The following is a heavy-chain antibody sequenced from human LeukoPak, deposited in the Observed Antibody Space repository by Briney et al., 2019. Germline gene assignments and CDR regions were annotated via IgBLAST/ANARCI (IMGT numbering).Heavy chain of an antibody. Sequence: ASVKVSCKASGYTFTSYYMHWVRQAPGQGLEWMGIINPSGGSTSYAQKFQGRVTMTRDMSTSTAYMELRSLRSDDTAVYYCARVPYVLRYFDRSGFDYWGQGTLVTVSS. CDR1: GYTFTSYY. CDR3: ARVPYVLRYFDRSGFDY. D-gene: IGHD3-9*01. J-gene: IGHJ4*02. CDR2: INPSGGST. V-gene: IGHV1-46*01.